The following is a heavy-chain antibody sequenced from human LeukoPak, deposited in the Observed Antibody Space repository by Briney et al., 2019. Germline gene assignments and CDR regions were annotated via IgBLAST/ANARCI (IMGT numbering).Heavy chain of an antibody. V-gene: IGHV4-39*01. Sequence: PSETLSLTCTVSGGSISSSSYYWGWIRQPPGKGLEWIGSIYYSGSTYYNPSLKSRVTISVDTSKNQFSLKLSSVTAADTAVYYCARRITMIVVVPGEYFDLWGRGTLVTVSS. J-gene: IGHJ2*01. CDR1: GGSISSSSYY. CDR3: ARRITMIVVVPGEYFDL. CDR2: IYYSGST. D-gene: IGHD3-22*01.